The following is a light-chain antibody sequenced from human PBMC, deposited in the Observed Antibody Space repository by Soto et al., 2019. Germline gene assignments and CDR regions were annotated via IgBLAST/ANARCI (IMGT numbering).Light chain of an antibody. J-gene: IGLJ2*01. CDR3: STYAGTV. V-gene: IGLV2-23*01. CDR1: SSDVGSYNL. Sequence: QSALTQPASVSGSPGQSITISCTGTSSDVGSYNLVSWYQQHPGKAPKLMIYEGSKRPSGVSNRFSGSKSGNTASLTISGLQAEDEADYYSSTYAGTVFGGGTKLTIL. CDR2: EGS.